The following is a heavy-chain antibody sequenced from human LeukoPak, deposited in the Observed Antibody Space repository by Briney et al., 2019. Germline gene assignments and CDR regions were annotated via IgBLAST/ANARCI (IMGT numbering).Heavy chain of an antibody. J-gene: IGHJ6*02. V-gene: IGHV3-7*01. Sequence: GGSLRLSCAASGFTFSGHSMTWVRQAPGKGLEWVANINLDGSERFYVDFVKGRFTISRDNADNSMYLQMNSLRAEDTAVYYCAKDHYGGNHYYFGMDVWGQGTTVTVSS. D-gene: IGHD4-23*01. CDR3: AKDHYGGNHYYFGMDV. CDR2: INLDGSER. CDR1: GFTFSGHS.